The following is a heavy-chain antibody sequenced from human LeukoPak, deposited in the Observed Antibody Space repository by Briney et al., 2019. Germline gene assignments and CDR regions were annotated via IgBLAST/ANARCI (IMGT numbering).Heavy chain of an antibody. V-gene: IGHV5-10-1*01. D-gene: IGHD2-2*01. CDR2: IDPSDSYT. CDR3: AAEGPVVVVPAAHGMDV. J-gene: IGHJ6*02. CDR1: GYSFTSYW. Sequence: GESLKISCKGSGYSFTSYWISWVRQMPGKGREWMGRIDPSDSYTNYSPSFQGHVTISADKSISTAYLQWSSLKASDTAMYYCAAEGPVVVVPAAHGMDVWGQGTTVTVS.